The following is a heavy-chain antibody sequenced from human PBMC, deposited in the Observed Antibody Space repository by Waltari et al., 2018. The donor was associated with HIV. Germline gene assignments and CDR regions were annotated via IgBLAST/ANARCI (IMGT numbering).Heavy chain of an antibody. V-gene: IGHV4-59*01. CDR2: IYYSGST. CDR1: GGSISSYY. D-gene: IGHD2-2*01. Sequence: QVQLQESGPGLVKPSETLSLTCTVSGGSISSYYWSWIRQPPGKGLEWIGYIYYSGSTNYNPSLMSRVTISVDTSKNQFSLKLSSVTAADTAVYYCARGEEWGDIVVVPAADAFDIWGQGTMVTVSS. J-gene: IGHJ3*02. CDR3: ARGEEWGDIVVVPAADAFDI.